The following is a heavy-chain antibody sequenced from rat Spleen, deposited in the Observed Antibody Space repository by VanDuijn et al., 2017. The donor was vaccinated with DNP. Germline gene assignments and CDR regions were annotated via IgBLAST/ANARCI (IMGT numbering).Heavy chain of an antibody. V-gene: IGHV5S10*01. CDR3: IRWNSGHFDY. D-gene: IGHD4-3*01. Sequence: EVQLVESGGGLLQPGRSLKLSCAASGFTFSDYNMAWVRQAPEMGLEWVATIIYDASGTYYRDSVKGRFTISRDNAKSTLYLQMNSLRSEDMATYYCIRWNSGHFDYWGQGVMVTVSS. CDR2: IIYDASGT. CDR1: GFTFSDYN. J-gene: IGHJ2*01.